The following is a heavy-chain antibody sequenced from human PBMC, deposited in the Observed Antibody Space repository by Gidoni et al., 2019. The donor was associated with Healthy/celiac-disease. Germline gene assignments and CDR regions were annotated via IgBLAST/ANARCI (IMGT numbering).Heavy chain of an antibody. CDR3: AAGTAAAALPRRGGMDV. V-gene: IGHV1-69*06. CDR1: GGTFSSYA. Sequence: QVQLVQSGAEVKKPGSSVKVSCTASGGTFSSYAISWVRQAPGQGLEWMGGIIPIFGTANYAQKFQGRVTITADKSTSTAYMELSSLRSEDTAVYYCAAGTAAAALPRRGGMDVWGQGTTVTVSS. D-gene: IGHD6-13*01. J-gene: IGHJ6*02. CDR2: IIPIFGTA.